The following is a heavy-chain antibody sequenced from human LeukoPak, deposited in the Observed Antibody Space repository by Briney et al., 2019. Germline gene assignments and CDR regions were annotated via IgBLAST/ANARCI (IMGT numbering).Heavy chain of an antibody. Sequence: ASVKVSCKASGYTFTSYYMHWVRQAPGQGLEWMGWINPNSGGTNYAQKFQGRVTMTRDTSISTAYMELSRLRSDDTAVYYCARAGIDTDYYGSAHPNWFDPWGQGTLVTVSS. CDR2: INPNSGGT. CDR1: GYTFTSYY. D-gene: IGHD3-10*01. CDR3: ARAGIDTDYYGSAHPNWFDP. V-gene: IGHV1-2*02. J-gene: IGHJ5*02.